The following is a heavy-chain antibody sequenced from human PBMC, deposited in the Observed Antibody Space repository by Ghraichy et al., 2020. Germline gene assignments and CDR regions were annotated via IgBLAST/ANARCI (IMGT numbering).Heavy chain of an antibody. V-gene: IGHV3-48*01. D-gene: IGHD2-2*02. J-gene: IGHJ4*02. CDR1: GFTFSSYS. CDR2: ISSSSSTI. Sequence: GGSLRLSCAASGFTFSSYSMNWVRQAPGKGLEWVSYISSSSSTIYYADSVKGRFTISRDNAKNSLYLQMNSLRAEDTAVYYCARGCSSTSCYRGGTFDYWGQGTLVTVSS. CDR3: ARGCSSTSCYRGGTFDY.